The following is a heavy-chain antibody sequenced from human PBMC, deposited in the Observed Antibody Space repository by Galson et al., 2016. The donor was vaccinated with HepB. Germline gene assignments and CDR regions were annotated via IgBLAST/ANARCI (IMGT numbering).Heavy chain of an antibody. Sequence: SETLSLTCDVSGGSISSNYWWGWVRQFPGQGLEWIGEIYQTGTAHYNPSFTSRATISIDKSKNEISLRLASVTAADTALYYCTRGTLGSVATMAFDNWGQGTLVTVSS. V-gene: IGHV4-4*02. CDR3: TRGTLGSVATMAFDN. D-gene: IGHD4/OR15-4a*01. CDR1: GGSISSNYW. CDR2: IYQTGTA. J-gene: IGHJ4*02.